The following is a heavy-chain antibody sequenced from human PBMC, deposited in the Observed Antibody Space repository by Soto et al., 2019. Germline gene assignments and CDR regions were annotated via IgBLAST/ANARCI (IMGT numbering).Heavy chain of an antibody. J-gene: IGHJ4*02. CDR2: ISGSGGTT. D-gene: IGHD1-26*01. CDR3: ARGYRVEGAYGAGAFFDY. Sequence: GGSLRLSCAASGFTFSSYAMSWVRQAPGKGLEWVSAISGSGGTTYYADSVKGRFTISRDNSKNTLCLQMNSLRAEDTAVYYCARGYRVEGAYGAGAFFDYWGQGTLVTVSS. V-gene: IGHV3-23*01. CDR1: GFTFSSYA.